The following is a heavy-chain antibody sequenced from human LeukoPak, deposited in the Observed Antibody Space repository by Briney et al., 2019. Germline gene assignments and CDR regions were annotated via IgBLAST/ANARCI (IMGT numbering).Heavy chain of an antibody. J-gene: IGHJ4*02. V-gene: IGHV4-39*07. CDR3: ARVGYSYGSFDY. CDR1: GGSISSSSYY. CDR2: IYYSGST. D-gene: IGHD5-18*01. Sequence: PSETLSLTCTVSGGSISSSSYYWGWIRQPPGKGLEWIGSIYYSGSTNYNPSLKSRVTISVDTSKNQFSLKLSSVTAADTAVYYCARVGYSYGSFDYWGQGTLVTVSS.